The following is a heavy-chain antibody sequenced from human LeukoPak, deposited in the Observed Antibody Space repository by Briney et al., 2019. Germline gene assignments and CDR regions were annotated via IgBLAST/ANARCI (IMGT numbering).Heavy chain of an antibody. CDR1: GGSISSSSYY. D-gene: IGHD6-6*01. CDR2: IYYSGST. Sequence: SETLSLTCTVSGGSISSSSYYWGWIRQPPGKGLEWIGSIYYSGSTYYNPSLKSRVTISVDTSKNQFSLKLSSVTAADTAVYYCASSHSSSALLFDYWGQGTLVTVSS. V-gene: IGHV4-39*07. CDR3: ASSHSSSALLFDY. J-gene: IGHJ4*02.